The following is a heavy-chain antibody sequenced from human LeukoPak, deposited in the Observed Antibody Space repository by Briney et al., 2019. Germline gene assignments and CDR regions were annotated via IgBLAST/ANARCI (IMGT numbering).Heavy chain of an antibody. D-gene: IGHD6-13*01. V-gene: IGHV3-30*04. CDR1: GFTFSSYA. Sequence: GGSLRLSCAASGFTFSSYAMHWVRQAPGKGLEWVAVISYDGSNKYCADSVKGRFTISRDNSKNTLYLQMNSLRAEDTAVYYCASGIAAAGTYWGQGTLVTVSS. CDR2: ISYDGSNK. CDR3: ASGIAAAGTY. J-gene: IGHJ4*02.